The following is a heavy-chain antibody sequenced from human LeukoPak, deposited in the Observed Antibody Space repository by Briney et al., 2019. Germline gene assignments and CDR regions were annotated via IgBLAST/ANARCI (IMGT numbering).Heavy chain of an antibody. CDR2: ITDAVGST. CDR3: AKEIFSGLLYIDY. V-gene: IGHV3-23*01. D-gene: IGHD5-12*01. J-gene: IGHJ4*02. CDR1: GFIFTSYA. Sequence: GGSLRLSCVASGFIFTSYAMSWVRQAPGKGLEWVSAITDAVGSTHYADSVKGRFTISSDNSKNTVYLQMNSLRPEDMAVYYCAKEIFSGLLYIDYWGQGTLVTVSS.